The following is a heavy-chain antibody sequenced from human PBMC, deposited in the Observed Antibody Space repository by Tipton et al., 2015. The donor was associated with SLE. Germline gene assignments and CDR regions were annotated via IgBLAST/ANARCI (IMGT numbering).Heavy chain of an antibody. Sequence: TLSLTCTVFGGSISSYYWSWIRQPPGKGLEWIGYIYYSGSTNYNPSLKSRVTISVDTSKNQFSLKLSSVTAADTAVYYRARDMHDILTGYSRHWYFDLWGRGTLVTVSS. CDR2: IYYSGST. CDR3: ARDMHDILTGYSRHWYFDL. V-gene: IGHV4-59*01. CDR1: GGSISSYY. D-gene: IGHD3-9*01. J-gene: IGHJ2*01.